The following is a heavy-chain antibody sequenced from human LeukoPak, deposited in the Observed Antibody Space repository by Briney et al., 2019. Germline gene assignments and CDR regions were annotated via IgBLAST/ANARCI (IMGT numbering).Heavy chain of an antibody. CDR2: IIPILGIA. V-gene: IGHV1-69*04. CDR3: ARDTRYSYGTITSVD. Sequence: SVKVSCKASGGTFSSYAIRWVRQAPGQGLEWMGRIIPILGIANYAQKFQGRVTITADKSTSTAYMELSSLRSEDTAVYYCARDTRYSYGTITSVDWGQGTLVTVSS. J-gene: IGHJ4*02. D-gene: IGHD5-18*01. CDR1: GGTFSSYA.